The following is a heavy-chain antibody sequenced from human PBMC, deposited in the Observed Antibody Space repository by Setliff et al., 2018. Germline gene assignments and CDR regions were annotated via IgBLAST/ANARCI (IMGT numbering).Heavy chain of an antibody. CDR1: GYTLTELS. CDR3: ATGTTDRGIVAYYYYYMDV. V-gene: IGHV1-24*01. J-gene: IGHJ6*03. D-gene: IGHD3-22*01. Sequence: GASVKVSCKVSGYTLTELSMHWVRQAPGKGLEWMGGFDPEDGETIYAQKFQGRVTMTEDTSTDTAYMELSSLRSEDTAVYYCATGTTDRGIVAYYYYYMDVLGKGTTVTVSS. CDR2: FDPEDGET.